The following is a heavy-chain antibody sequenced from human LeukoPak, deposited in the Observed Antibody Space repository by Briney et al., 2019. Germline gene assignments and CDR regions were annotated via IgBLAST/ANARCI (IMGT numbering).Heavy chain of an antibody. CDR3: ARSPAHYYDFWSGYSRGWFDP. J-gene: IGHJ5*02. V-gene: IGHV1-2*02. CDR2: INPNSGGT. Sequence: ASVKVSCKASGYTFTGYYMHWVRQAPGQGLEWMGLINPNSGGTNYAQKFQGRVTMTRDTSISTAYMELSRLRSDDTAVYYCARSPAHYYDFWSGYSRGWFDPWGQGTLVTVSS. D-gene: IGHD3-3*01. CDR1: GYTFTGYY.